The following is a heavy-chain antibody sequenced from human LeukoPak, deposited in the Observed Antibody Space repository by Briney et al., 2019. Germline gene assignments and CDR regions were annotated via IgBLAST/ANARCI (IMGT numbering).Heavy chain of an antibody. Sequence: PSETLSLTCTVSGGSISSSSCYWGWIRQPPGKGLEWIGSIYYSGSTYYSPSLKSRVTISVDTSKNQFSLKLSSLTAADTAIYYCASLRERSYYARGFDYWGQGTLVTVSS. CDR3: ASLRERSYYARGFDY. CDR1: GGSISSSSCY. V-gene: IGHV4-39*01. CDR2: IYYSGST. D-gene: IGHD1-26*01. J-gene: IGHJ4*02.